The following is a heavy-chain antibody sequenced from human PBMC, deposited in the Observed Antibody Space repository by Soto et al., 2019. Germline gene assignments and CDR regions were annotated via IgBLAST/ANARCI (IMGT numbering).Heavy chain of an antibody. J-gene: IGHJ3*02. CDR1: GITSSSYA. D-gene: IGHD3-3*01. Sequence: PGRSLRLSCVASGITSSSYAMGWVRQAPGRGLEWVAGISGNGGSSYYAGAVKGRFTISRDNSKNTLYLQMNSLTVEDTAVYYCAKRLFAVVVVGGYDIWGQGTMVTGSS. CDR2: ISGNGGSS. CDR3: AKRLFAVVVVGGYDI. V-gene: IGHV3-23*01.